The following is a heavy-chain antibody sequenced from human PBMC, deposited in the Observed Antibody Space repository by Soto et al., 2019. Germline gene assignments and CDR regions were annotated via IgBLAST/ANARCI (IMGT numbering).Heavy chain of an antibody. Sequence: AMPYAGQCSRKGIEWVAVISHDGSDKFYADSVKARFTISRDNSKNTLYLQMSGLRGEDTAVYYFVFSSYFFRRGLNSYPYY. D-gene: IGHD2-15*01. CDR3: VFSSYFFRRGLNSYPYY. J-gene: IGHJ6*01. CDR2: ISHDGSDK. CDR1: A. V-gene: IGHV3-30*15.